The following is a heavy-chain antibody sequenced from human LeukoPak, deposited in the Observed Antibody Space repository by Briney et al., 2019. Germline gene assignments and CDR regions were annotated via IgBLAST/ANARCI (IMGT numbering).Heavy chain of an antibody. CDR1: GHSFSSDSF. Sequence: YPSETLSLTCGVSGHSFSSDSFWGWIRQPPGQGLEWIGSIHERGSTFYNPSLKSRVTISTDTSKNQFSLNVNSVTAADTAVYYCARASRPSNSWFDPWGQGTVVTVSS. CDR3: ARASRPSNSWFDP. J-gene: IGHJ5*02. V-gene: IGHV4-38-2*01. D-gene: IGHD6-6*01. CDR2: IHERGST.